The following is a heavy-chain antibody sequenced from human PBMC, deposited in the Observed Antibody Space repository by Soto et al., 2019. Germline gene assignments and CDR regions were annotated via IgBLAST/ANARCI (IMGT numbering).Heavy chain of an antibody. V-gene: IGHV3-11*05. Sequence: QVQLVESGGGLVKPGGSLRLSCAASGFTFSDYYMSWIRQAPGKGLEWVSYISSSSSYTNYADSVKGRFTISRDNATTSLYLQMNSLRAEDTAVYYCARDGLYSSGWYNSWFAPWGQGTLVTVSS. CDR3: ARDGLYSSGWYNSWFAP. J-gene: IGHJ5*02. CDR1: GFTFSDYY. CDR2: ISSSSSYT. D-gene: IGHD6-19*01.